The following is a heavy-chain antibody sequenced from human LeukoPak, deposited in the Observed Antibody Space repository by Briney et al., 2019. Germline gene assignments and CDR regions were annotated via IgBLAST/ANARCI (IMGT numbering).Heavy chain of an antibody. CDR3: ARGGPYYYDSSGYYPDY. J-gene: IGHJ4*02. V-gene: IGHV3-30-3*01. CDR2: ISYDGSNK. D-gene: IGHD3-22*01. Sequence: GGSLRLSCAASGFTFSSYAMHWVRQAPGKGLEWVAVISYDGSNKYYADSVKGRFTISRDNSKNTLYLQMNSLRAKDTAVYYCARGGPYYYDSSGYYPDYWGQGTLVTVSS. CDR1: GFTFSSYA.